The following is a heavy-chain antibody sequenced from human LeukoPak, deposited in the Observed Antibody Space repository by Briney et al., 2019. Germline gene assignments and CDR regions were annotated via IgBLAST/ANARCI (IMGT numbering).Heavy chain of an antibody. V-gene: IGHV3-23*01. D-gene: IGHD5-18*01. CDR3: AKDSGYSYSYYYYGMDV. Sequence: GRSLRLSCAASGFTFSSYGMHWVRQAPGKGLEWVSAISGSGGSTYYADSVKGRFTISRDNSKNTLYLQMNSLRAEDTAVYYCAKDSGYSYSYYYYGMDVWGQGATVTVSS. J-gene: IGHJ6*02. CDR1: GFTFSSYG. CDR2: ISGSGGST.